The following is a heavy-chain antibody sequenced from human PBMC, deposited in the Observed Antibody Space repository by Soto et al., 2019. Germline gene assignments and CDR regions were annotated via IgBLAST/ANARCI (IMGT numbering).Heavy chain of an antibody. CDR2: IYHSGST. CDR3: ARDPQGDYYGSGTYYRFYGMDV. J-gene: IGHJ6*02. V-gene: IGHV4-4*02. D-gene: IGHD3-10*01. CDR1: GGSISSSNW. Sequence: QVQLQESGPGLVKPSGTLSLTCAVSGGSISSSNWWSWVRQPPGKGLEWIGEIYHSGSTNYNPSLKSRVTISVDKSKNQFSLKLSSVTAADTAVYYCARDPQGDYYGSGTYYRFYGMDVWGQGTTVTVSS.